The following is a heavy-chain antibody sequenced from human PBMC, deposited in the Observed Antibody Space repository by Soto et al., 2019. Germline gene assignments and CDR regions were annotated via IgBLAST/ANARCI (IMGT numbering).Heavy chain of an antibody. J-gene: IGHJ5*02. CDR2: ISYDGSNK. Sequence: QVQLVESGGGVVQPGRSLRLSCAASGFTFSSYGMHWVRQAPGKGLEWVAVISYDGSNKYYADSVKGRFTISRDNSKNTLYLQMNSLRAEDTAVYSCAKELQQSTWGQGTLVTVSS. CDR1: GFTFSSYG. CDR3: AKELQQST. D-gene: IGHD6-13*01. V-gene: IGHV3-30*18.